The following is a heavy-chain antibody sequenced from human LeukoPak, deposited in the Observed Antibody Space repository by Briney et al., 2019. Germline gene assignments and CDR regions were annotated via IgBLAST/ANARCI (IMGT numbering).Heavy chain of an antibody. CDR1: GFTFSSYG. CDR2: IWYDGSNK. V-gene: IGHV3-33*06. Sequence: GGSLRLSCAASGFTFSSYGMHWVRQAPGKGLEWVAVIWYDGSNKYYADSVKGRFTISRDNSKNTLYLQMNSLRAEDTAVYYCAKGEDYYGMDVWGQGTTVTVSS. J-gene: IGHJ6*02. CDR3: AKGEDYYGMDV.